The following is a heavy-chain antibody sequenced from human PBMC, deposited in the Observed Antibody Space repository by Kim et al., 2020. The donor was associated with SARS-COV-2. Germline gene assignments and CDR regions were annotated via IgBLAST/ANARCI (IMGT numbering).Heavy chain of an antibody. Sequence: GGSLRLSCAASGFTFSSYWMSWVRQAPGKGLEWVANIKQDGSEKYYVDSVKGRFTISRDNAKNSLYLQMNSLRAEDTAVYYCASEDGRITMVRGVKAAFDIWGQGTMVTVSS. D-gene: IGHD3-10*01. CDR1: GFTFSSYW. CDR3: ASEDGRITMVRGVKAAFDI. CDR2: IKQDGSEK. J-gene: IGHJ3*02. V-gene: IGHV3-7*03.